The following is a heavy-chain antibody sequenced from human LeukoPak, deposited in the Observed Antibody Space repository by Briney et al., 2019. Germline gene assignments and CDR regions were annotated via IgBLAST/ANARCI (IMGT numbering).Heavy chain of an antibody. CDR3: ATGTPHYYDSSGYFLSGFDY. J-gene: IGHJ4*02. V-gene: IGHV1-69*13. CDR2: IIPIFGTA. Sequence: ASVKVSCKASGYTFTSYYMQWVRQAPGQGLEWMGGIIPIFGTANYAQKFQGRVTITADESTSTAYMELSSLRSEDTAVYYCATGTPHYYDSSGYFLSGFDYWGQGTLVTVSS. D-gene: IGHD3-22*01. CDR1: GYTFTSYY.